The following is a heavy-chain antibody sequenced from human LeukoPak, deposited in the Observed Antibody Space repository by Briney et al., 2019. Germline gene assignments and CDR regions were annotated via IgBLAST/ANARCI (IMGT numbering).Heavy chain of an antibody. CDR2: ISSSSSYI. D-gene: IGHD3-10*01. CDR1: GFTFSSYS. V-gene: IGHV3-21*01. J-gene: IGHJ6*02. Sequence: GGSLRLSCAASGFTFSSYSMNWVRQAPGKGLEWVSSISSSSSYIYYADSVEGRFTISRDNAKNSLYLQMNSLRAEDTAVYYCARRMVRGYGMDVWGQGTTVTVSS. CDR3: ARRMVRGYGMDV.